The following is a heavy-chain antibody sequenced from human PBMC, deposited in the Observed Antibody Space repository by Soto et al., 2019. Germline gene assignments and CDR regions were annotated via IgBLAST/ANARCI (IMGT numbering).Heavy chain of an antibody. CDR3: AKLHPAGPFDF. CDR1: GFTFNSFA. CDR2: ISAYGGNT. J-gene: IGHJ4*02. V-gene: IGHV3-23*01. Sequence: EVQLLDSGGGLVQPGGSLRLSCAASGFTFNSFAMNWVRQAPGKGLEWVSKISAYGGNTYYADSVRGRFTISRDNSKNTLYLQMNNLRADDTAVYYCAKLHPAGPFDFWGQGTLVTVSS. D-gene: IGHD6-19*01.